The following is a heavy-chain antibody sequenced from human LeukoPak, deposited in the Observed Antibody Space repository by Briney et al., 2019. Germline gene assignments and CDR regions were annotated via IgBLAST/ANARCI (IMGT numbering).Heavy chain of an antibody. CDR1: GGSISTYY. J-gene: IGHJ4*02. V-gene: IGHV4-59*01. D-gene: IGHD6-19*01. Sequence: SETLSLTCKVSGGSISTYYWSWFRQPPGKGLEWIGYIYNSGSATYNPSLKSRVTISVDTSKNQFSLKLTSVSTTDTAVYYCARHGSGWSFDYWGQGVLVTVSS. CDR3: ARHGSGWSFDY. CDR2: IYNSGSA.